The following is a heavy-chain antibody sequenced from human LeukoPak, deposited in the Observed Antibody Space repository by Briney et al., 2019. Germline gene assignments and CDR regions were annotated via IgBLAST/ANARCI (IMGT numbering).Heavy chain of an antibody. CDR1: GFTFSSYA. Sequence: GGSLRLSCAASGFTFSSYAMSWVRQAPGKGLEWVSAISGSGGSTYYADSVKGRFTISRDNSKNTLYLQMNSLRAEDTAVYYFAKDKSGVWGSYRYGYWGQGTLVTVSS. CDR2: ISGSGGST. J-gene: IGHJ4*02. CDR3: AKDKSGVWGSYRYGY. V-gene: IGHV3-23*01. D-gene: IGHD3-16*02.